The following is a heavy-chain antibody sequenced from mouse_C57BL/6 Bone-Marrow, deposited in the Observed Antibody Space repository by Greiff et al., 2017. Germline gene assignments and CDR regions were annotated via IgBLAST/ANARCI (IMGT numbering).Heavy chain of an antibody. CDR1: GYTFTSYW. CDR3: ARDDGYYDYFDY. D-gene: IGHD2-3*01. J-gene: IGHJ2*01. Sequence: QVQLQQPGAELVMPGASVKLSCKASGYTFTSYWMHWVKQRPGQGLEWIGELDPSDSYTNYNQKFKGKSTLTVDKSSSTAYMQLSSLTSEDSAVYYCARDDGYYDYFDYWGQVTTLTVSS. CDR2: LDPSDSYT. V-gene: IGHV1-69*01.